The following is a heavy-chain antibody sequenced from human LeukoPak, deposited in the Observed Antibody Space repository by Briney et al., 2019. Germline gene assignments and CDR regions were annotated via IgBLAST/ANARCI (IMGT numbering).Heavy chain of an antibody. CDR2: IIPILGIA. D-gene: IGHD1-26*01. CDR3: ARDQVGATSGYFDY. Sequence: SVKVSCKASGGTFSSYAISWVRQARGQGLEWMGRIIPILGIANYAQKFQGRVTITADKSTSTAYMELSSLRSEDTAVYYCARDQVGATSGYFDYWGQGTLVTVSS. V-gene: IGHV1-69*04. J-gene: IGHJ4*02. CDR1: GGTFSSYA.